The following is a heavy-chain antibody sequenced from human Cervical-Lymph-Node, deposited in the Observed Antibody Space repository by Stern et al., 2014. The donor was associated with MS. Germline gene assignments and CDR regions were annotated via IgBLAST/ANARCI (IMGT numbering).Heavy chain of an antibody. CDR2: VAWDDEK. D-gene: IGHD3-3*01. J-gene: IGHJ6*02. V-gene: IGHV2-70*01. CDR3: ARGFGAQNMDV. CDR1: GFSLNTTAMS. Sequence: QVTLKESGPALVQPTQTLTLTCTFSGFSLNTTAMSVSWLRQPTGQDLEWLALVAWDDEKFYSTSLRTRLTISRDTSKNQVVLTMTNVDPVDTATYYCARGFGAQNMDVWGQGTTVTVSS.